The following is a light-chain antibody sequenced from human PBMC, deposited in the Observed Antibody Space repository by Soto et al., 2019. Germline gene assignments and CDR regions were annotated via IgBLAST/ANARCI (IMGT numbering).Light chain of an antibody. CDR2: GAS. CDR3: QQYGSSPYT. V-gene: IGKV3-20*01. CDR1: QSVSSYF. J-gene: IGKJ2*01. Sequence: EIVLTQSPGTLSLSPGVRATLSCRASQSVSSYFLAWYQQKPGQAPRLIIYGASSRATGIPDRFSGSGSGTDFTLTISRLEPEDFAVYYCQQYGSSPYTFGQGTKLEIK.